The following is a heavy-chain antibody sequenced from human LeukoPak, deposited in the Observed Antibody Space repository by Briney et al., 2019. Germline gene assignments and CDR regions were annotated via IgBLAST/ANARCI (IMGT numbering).Heavy chain of an antibody. Sequence: ASVKVSCKAPGYTFTGYYMHWVRQAPGQGLEWMGRINPNSGGTNYAQKFQGRVTMTRDTSISTAYMELSRLRSDDTAVYYCARDSEDIVVVVAAMWGQGTLVTVSS. CDR1: GYTFTGYY. D-gene: IGHD2-15*01. CDR3: ARDSEDIVVVVAAM. V-gene: IGHV1-2*06. CDR2: INPNSGGT. J-gene: IGHJ4*02.